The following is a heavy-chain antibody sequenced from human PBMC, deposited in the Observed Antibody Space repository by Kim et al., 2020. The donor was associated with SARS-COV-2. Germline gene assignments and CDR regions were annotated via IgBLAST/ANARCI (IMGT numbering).Heavy chain of an antibody. CDR3: TLCTTHYYFHGMDV. CDR2: LYSTGTT. Sequence: GGSLRLSCAASGFTFGSNYMNWVRQAPGKGLEWVSVLYSTGTTYYADSVMGRFTISRDISRNTLYLQMNSLRVEDTAVYYCTLCTTHYYFHGMDVWGHGTTVTVSS. J-gene: IGHJ6*02. CDR1: GFTFGSNY. V-gene: IGHV3-53*01. D-gene: IGHD2-2*01.